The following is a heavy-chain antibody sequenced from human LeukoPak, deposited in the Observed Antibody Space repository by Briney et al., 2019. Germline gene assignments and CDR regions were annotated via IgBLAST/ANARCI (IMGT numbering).Heavy chain of an antibody. Sequence: ASVKVSCKASGYTFTSYYMHWVRQAPGQGLEWMGIINPSGGSTTYAQKFQGRVTITADESTSTAYMELSSLRSEDTAVYYCARVRTPTIFGVAETYNWFDPWGQGTLVTVSS. CDR2: INPSGGST. V-gene: IGHV1-46*01. CDR3: ARVRTPTIFGVAETYNWFDP. J-gene: IGHJ5*02. CDR1: GYTFTSYY. D-gene: IGHD3-3*01.